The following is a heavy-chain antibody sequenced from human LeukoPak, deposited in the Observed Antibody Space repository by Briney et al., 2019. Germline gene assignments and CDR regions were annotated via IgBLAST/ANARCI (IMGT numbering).Heavy chain of an antibody. V-gene: IGHV3-7*01. CDR2: IKQDGSEK. D-gene: IGHD3-16*01. Sequence: GGSLRLSCAASGFTFSNYWMTWVRQAPGKGLEWVANIKQDGSEKYYVDSVKGRFTISRDNAKNSLYLQMNSLRAEDTAVYYCARVLGLGAAFDIWGQGTMVTVSS. J-gene: IGHJ3*02. CDR3: ARVLGLGAAFDI. CDR1: GFTFSNYW.